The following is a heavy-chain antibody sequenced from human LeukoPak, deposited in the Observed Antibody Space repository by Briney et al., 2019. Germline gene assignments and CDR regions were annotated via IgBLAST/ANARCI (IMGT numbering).Heavy chain of an antibody. CDR3: ARGLARAIFGVVIHYYYYGMDV. CDR1: GGSISSGSYY. J-gene: IGHJ6*02. D-gene: IGHD3-3*01. CDR2: IYTSGST. Sequence: SQTLSLTCTVSGGSISSGSYYWSWIRQPAGTGQEWIGRIYTSGSTNYNPSLKSRVTISVDTSKNQFSLKLSSVTAADTAVYYCARGLARAIFGVVIHYYYYGMDVWGQGTTVTVSS. V-gene: IGHV4-61*02.